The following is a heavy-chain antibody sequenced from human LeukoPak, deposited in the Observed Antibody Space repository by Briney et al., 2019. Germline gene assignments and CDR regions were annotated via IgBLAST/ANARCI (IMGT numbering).Heavy chain of an antibody. D-gene: IGHD1-26*01. CDR3: ARAWELPLDY. J-gene: IGHJ4*02. CDR2: ISYDGSNK. V-gene: IGHV3-30*01. CDR1: GFTFSSYA. Sequence: GGSLRLSCAASGFTFSSYATHWVRQAPGKGLEWVAVISYDGSNKYYADSVKGRFTISRDNSKNTLYLQMNSLRAEDTAVYYCARAWELPLDYWGQGTLVTVSS.